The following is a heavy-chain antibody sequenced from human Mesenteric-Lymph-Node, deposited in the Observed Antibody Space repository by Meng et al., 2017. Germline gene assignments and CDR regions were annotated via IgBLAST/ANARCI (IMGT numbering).Heavy chain of an antibody. CDR1: GFNFGDYQ. V-gene: IGHV3-74*01. D-gene: IGHD5-12*01. CDR3: ATGYGGYDYPPYLGFAFDI. Sequence: GESLKISCGASGFNFGDYQMHWVRQSPGKGLEWISRISSDGGITTYADSVKGRFTISRDNAKNTLYLQMNSLRAEDTAVYYCATGYGGYDYPPYLGFAFDIWGQGTMVTVSS. CDR2: ISSDGGIT. J-gene: IGHJ3*02.